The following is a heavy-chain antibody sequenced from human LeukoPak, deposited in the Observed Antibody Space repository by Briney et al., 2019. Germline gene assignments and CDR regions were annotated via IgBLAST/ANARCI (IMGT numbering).Heavy chain of an antibody. CDR1: GASISSQY. CDR3: AKNVGSATQN. J-gene: IGHJ4*02. V-gene: IGHV4-59*11. D-gene: IGHD3-10*01. Sequence: PSETLSLTCTVSGASISSQYWNWLRQPPGKGLEWIGYIHYNGETNYSPSLKSRVSMSLDTSKNQVSLILTSVTAADTAIYYCAKNVGSATQNWGQGTLVTVSS. CDR2: IHYNGET.